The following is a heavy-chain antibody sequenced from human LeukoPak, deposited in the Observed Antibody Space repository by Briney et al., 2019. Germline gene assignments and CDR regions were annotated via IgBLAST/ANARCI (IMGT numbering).Heavy chain of an antibody. CDR3: ARVAQMVATSVYYYYYYMDV. Sequence: ASVKVSCKASGYTFTGYYMHWVRQAPGQGLEWMGWINLNSGGTNYAQKFQGRVTMTRDTSISTAYMELSRLRSDDTAVYYCARVAQMVATSVYYYYYYMDVWGKGTTVTVSS. CDR2: INLNSGGT. CDR1: GYTFTGYY. V-gene: IGHV1-2*02. J-gene: IGHJ6*03. D-gene: IGHD5-12*01.